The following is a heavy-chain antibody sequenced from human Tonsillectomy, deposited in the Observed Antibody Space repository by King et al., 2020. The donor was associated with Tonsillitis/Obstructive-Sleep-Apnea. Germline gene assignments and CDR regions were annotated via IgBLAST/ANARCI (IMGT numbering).Heavy chain of an antibody. CDR3: ARHDYPKRNWFDP. V-gene: IGHV4-59*08. CDR1: GGSISSYY. CDR2: IYYSGST. J-gene: IGHJ5*02. Sequence: VQLQESGPGLVKPSETLSLTCTVSGGSISSYYWSWIRQPPGKGLEWSGYIYYSGSTNYNPSLKSRVTISVYTSKNQFSLKLSSVTAADTAVYYCARHDYPKRNWFDPWGQGTLVTVSS. D-gene: IGHD3-16*01.